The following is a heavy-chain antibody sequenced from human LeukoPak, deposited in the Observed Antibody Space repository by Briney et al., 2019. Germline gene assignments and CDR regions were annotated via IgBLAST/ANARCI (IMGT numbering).Heavy chain of an antibody. J-gene: IGHJ4*02. V-gene: IGHV3-9*03. CDR1: GFSFDDYA. CDR3: AKDNRGVIRGVFDY. Sequence: GRSLRLSCAASGFSFDDYAMHWARQAPGKGLEWVSGISWNSGNIGYADSVKGRFTISRDNAKNSLYLQMNSLRPEDMAFYYCAKDNRGVIRGVFDYWGQGTLVTVSS. CDR2: ISWNSGNI. D-gene: IGHD3-10*01.